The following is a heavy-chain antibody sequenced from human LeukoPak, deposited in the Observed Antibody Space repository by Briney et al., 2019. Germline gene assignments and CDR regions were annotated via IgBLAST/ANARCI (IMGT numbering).Heavy chain of an antibody. CDR2: SNHFGST. D-gene: IGHD5-18*01. CDR1: GGSFSGYY. V-gene: IGHV4-34*01. J-gene: IGHJ6*02. Sequence: SETLSLTCAVYGGSFSGYYWIWIRQPPGKGLEWIGESNHFGSTDYNPSLKIRVTISVDTSKKQFSLNVRSVTDADTAVYFCARGRLQLWSFPLPYNHYAIDVWGQGTTVTVSS. CDR3: ARGRLQLWSFPLPYNHYAIDV.